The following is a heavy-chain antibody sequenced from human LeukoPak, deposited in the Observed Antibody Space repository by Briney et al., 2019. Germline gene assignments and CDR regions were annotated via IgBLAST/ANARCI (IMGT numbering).Heavy chain of an antibody. D-gene: IGHD5-24*01. J-gene: IGHJ4*02. CDR2: ISSSATTI. CDR1: GFTFSTYT. CDR3: ARGRGFDC. Sequence: GGSLRLSCAASGFTFSTYTMNWVRQAPGKGLEWLSYISSSATTIYYADSVKGRFTISRDNAKISLYLQMNSLRAEDTAVYYCARGRGFDCWGQGTLVTVSS. V-gene: IGHV3-48*01.